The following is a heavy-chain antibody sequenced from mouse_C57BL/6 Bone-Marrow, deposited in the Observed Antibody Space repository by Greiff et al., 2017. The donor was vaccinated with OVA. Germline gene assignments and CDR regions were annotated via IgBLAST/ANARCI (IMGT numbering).Heavy chain of an antibody. V-gene: IGHV1-20*01. D-gene: IGHD1-1*01. CDR1: GYSFTGYF. CDR3: ARDDGSSYRYFDV. Sequence: VQLQQSGPELVKPGDSVKISCKASGYSFTGYFMNWVMQSHGKSLEWIGRINPYNGDTFYNQKFKGKATLTVDKSSSTAHMELRSLTSEDSAVYYCARDDGSSYRYFDVWGTGTTVTVSS. J-gene: IGHJ1*03. CDR2: INPYNGDT.